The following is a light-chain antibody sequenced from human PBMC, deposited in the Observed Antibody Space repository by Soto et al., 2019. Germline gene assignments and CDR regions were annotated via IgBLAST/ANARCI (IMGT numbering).Light chain of an antibody. V-gene: IGLV2-23*02. Sequence: QSALTQPASVSGSPGQSITISCTGTSTDPATYDLVSWYQQHPGKAPQLIIYEVAKRPSGVSARFSGSQSGDTASLTISGLQAADEAYYYCCSRLFGGGTKLTFL. CDR3: CSRL. CDR1: STDPATYDL. J-gene: IGLJ2*01. CDR2: EVA.